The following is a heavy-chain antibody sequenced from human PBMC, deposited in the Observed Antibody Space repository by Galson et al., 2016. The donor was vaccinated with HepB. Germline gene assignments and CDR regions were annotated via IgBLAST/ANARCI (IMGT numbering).Heavy chain of an antibody. J-gene: IGHJ2*01. D-gene: IGHD1-1*01. CDR2: ISPYNGDT. CDR3: ARGRNWNSWYFDI. CDR1: AYTFTNYG. V-gene: IGHV1-18*01. Sequence: SVKVSCKASAYTFTNYGITWLRQAPGQGLEWMGWISPYNGDTNYAQKLQGRVTMTTDTSTSTAYMELRSLRSDDTAVYYCARGRNWNSWYFDIWGRGTLVIASS.